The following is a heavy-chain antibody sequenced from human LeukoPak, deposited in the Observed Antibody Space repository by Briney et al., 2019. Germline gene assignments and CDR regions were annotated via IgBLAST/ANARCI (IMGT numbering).Heavy chain of an antibody. J-gene: IGHJ5*02. CDR1: GFTFSNFA. Sequence: GGSLRLSCEVSGFTFSNFAMSWVRQAPGKGLEWVSAISGSGGSTYYADSVKGRFTISRDNSKNTLYLQMNSLRAEDTAVYYCATLVPAADDWFDPWGQGTLVTVSS. D-gene: IGHD6-13*01. CDR3: ATLVPAADDWFDP. CDR2: ISGSGGST. V-gene: IGHV3-23*01.